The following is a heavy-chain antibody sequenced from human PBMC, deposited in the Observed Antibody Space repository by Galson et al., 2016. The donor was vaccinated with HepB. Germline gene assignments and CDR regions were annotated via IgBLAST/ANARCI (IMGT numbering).Heavy chain of an antibody. J-gene: IGHJ1*01. V-gene: IGHV1-8*01. CDR3: ARGRANWANKDF. CDR2: MSPKSGNT. D-gene: IGHD1-1*01. Sequence: SVKVSCKASGFAFIDYDIHWVRQPTGQGLEWMGWMSPKSGNTGFAPRFQGRFTMTGDTAMATAYMDLTTLTLHDTAVYYCARGRANWANKDFWGQGTLVTVSS. CDR1: GFAFIDYD.